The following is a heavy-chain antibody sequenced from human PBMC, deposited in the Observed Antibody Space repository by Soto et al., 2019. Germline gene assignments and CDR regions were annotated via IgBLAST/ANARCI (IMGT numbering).Heavy chain of an antibody. V-gene: IGHV3-13*04. Sequence: EVQLVESGGGLVQPGGSLRLSCAASGFTFSSYDMHWVRQATGKGLEWVSAIGTAGDTYYAGSVKGRFTISRENAKNSLYLQMNSLRAGDTAVYYCARNSPTNYGMDVWGQGTTVTVSS. J-gene: IGHJ6*02. CDR1: GFTFSSYD. CDR2: IGTAGDT. D-gene: IGHD1-1*01. CDR3: ARNSPTNYGMDV.